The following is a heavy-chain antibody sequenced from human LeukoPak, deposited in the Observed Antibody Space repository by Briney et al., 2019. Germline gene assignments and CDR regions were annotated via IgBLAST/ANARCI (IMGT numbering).Heavy chain of an antibody. D-gene: IGHD3-10*01. CDR1: GYTFASYG. CDR3: ARHYYGSGTYNHFDS. J-gene: IGHJ4*02. Sequence: GASVKVSCKTSGYTFASYGVSWVRQAPGQGLEWMAWISPYNGNTNYAQKLQGRVTLTTDTSASTAYMELRSLRSDDTAMYYCARHYYGSGTYNHFDSWGQGTLVTVSS. V-gene: IGHV1-18*01. CDR2: ISPYNGNT.